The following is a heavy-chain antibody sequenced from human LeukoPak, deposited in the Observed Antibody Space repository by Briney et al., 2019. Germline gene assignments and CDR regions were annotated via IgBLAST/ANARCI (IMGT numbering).Heavy chain of an antibody. Sequence: SETLSLXCAVYGGSFSGYYWSWIRQPPGKGLEWIGEINHSGSTNYNPSLKSRVTISVDTSKNQFSLKLSSVTAADTAVYYCARDGSGLAARRRYYYYYYYMDVWGKGTTVTVSS. CDR2: INHSGST. CDR3: ARDGSGLAARRRYYYYYYYMDV. J-gene: IGHJ6*03. CDR1: GGSFSGYY. V-gene: IGHV4-34*01. D-gene: IGHD6-6*01.